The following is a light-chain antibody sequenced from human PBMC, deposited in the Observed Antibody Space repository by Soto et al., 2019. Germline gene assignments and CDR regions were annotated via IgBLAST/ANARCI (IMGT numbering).Light chain of an antibody. CDR1: QSVYSTY. CDR2: ATS. Sequence: EVVLTQSPGTLSLSPGERASLSCRASQSVYSTYLAWYQQKPGQAPRLLIYATSTRATGIPDRFSGSGSGTDFTLTNSRLEPVDFAVYYCQQYGSSLWTFGQGTQVEIK. CDR3: QQYGSSLWT. J-gene: IGKJ1*01. V-gene: IGKV3-20*01.